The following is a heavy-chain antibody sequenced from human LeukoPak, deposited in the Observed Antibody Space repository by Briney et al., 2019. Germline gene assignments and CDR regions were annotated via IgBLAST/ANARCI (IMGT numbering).Heavy chain of an antibody. D-gene: IGHD3-10*01. CDR1: GYTFTGYY. CDR2: INPNSGGT. J-gene: IGHJ6*03. V-gene: IGHV1-2*02. Sequence: ASVKVSCKASGYTFTGYYMHWVRQAPGQGLEWMGWINPNSGGTNYAQKFQGRVTMTRDTSISTAYMELSRLRSDDTAVYYCARDHYYGSGSRSDYYYYMDVWGKGTTVTVSS. CDR3: ARDHYYGSGSRSDYYYYMDV.